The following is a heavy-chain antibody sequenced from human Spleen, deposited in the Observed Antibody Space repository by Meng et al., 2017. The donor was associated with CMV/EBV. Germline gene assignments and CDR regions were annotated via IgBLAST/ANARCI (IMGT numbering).Heavy chain of an antibody. J-gene: IGHJ3*02. V-gene: IGHV3-48*03. CDR1: GFTFSSYE. CDR2: ISSSGSTI. Sequence: LSLTCAASGFTFSSYEMNWVRQAPGKGLEWVSYISSSGSTIYYADSVKGRFTISRDNAKNSLYLQMNSLRAEDTAVYYCARQIVGATSDAFDIWGQGTMVTVSS. D-gene: IGHD1-26*01. CDR3: ARQIVGATSDAFDI.